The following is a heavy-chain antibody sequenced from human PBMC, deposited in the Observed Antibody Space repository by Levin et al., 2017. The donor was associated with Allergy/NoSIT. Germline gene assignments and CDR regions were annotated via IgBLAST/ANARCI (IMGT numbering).Heavy chain of an antibody. CDR1: GFTFSSYS. Sequence: SCAASGFTFSSYSMNWVRQAPGKGLEWVSSISSSSSYIYYADSVKGRFTISRDNAKNSLYLQMNSLRAEDTAVYYCARDSIYLYYYGSGSPLGYWGQGTLVTVSS. V-gene: IGHV3-21*01. D-gene: IGHD3-10*01. CDR2: ISSSSSYI. J-gene: IGHJ4*02. CDR3: ARDSIYLYYYGSGSPLGY.